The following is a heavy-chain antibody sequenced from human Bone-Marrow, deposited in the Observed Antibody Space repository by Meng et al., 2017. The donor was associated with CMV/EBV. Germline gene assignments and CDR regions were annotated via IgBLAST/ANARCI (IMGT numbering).Heavy chain of an antibody. D-gene: IGHD4-17*01. J-gene: IGHJ4*02. Sequence: GGSLRLSCAASGFTFSDYYMNWVRQAPGKGLEWVSSIDKSSTYIYYADSLKGRFTISRDNARNSLYLQVNSLRAEDTALYYCTRGSYGNYGDWGQGTLVTVSS. V-gene: IGHV3-21*01. CDR2: IDKSSTYI. CDR3: TRGSYGNYGD. CDR1: GFTFSDYY.